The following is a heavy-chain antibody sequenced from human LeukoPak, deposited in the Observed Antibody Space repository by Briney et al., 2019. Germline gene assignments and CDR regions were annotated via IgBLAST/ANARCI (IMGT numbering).Heavy chain of an antibody. CDR2: ISLNSGKT. CDR3: AKAYCGTDCPPDY. D-gene: IGHD2-21*01. CDR1: GFTFDDYG. J-gene: IGHJ4*02. V-gene: IGHV3-9*01. Sequence: QTGGCLRLSCAASGFTFDDYGMHWVRPTPGKGREWVSGISLNSGKTGYADSVKGRFTISRDSAKNSLSLQMNSLRTEDTALYYCAKAYCGTDCPPDYWGQGTLVTVSS.